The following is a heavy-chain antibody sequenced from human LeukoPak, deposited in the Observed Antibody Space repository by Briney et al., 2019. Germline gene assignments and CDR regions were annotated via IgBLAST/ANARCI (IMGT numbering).Heavy chain of an antibody. Sequence: PGGSLRLSCAASGFTFSGSAMHWVRQASGKGLEWVGRIRSKANSYATAYAASVKGRFTISRDDSKNTAYLQMNSLKTEDTAVYYCTIPINYYDSSGYYSPFGYWGQGTLVTVSP. CDR1: GFTFSGSA. J-gene: IGHJ4*02. V-gene: IGHV3-73*01. CDR3: TIPINYYDSSGYYSPFGY. D-gene: IGHD3-22*01. CDR2: IRSKANSYAT.